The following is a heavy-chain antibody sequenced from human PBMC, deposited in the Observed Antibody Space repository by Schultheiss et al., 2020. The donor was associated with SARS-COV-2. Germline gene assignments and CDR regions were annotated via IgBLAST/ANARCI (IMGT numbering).Heavy chain of an antibody. CDR2: TYYRSKWYN. D-gene: IGHD3-16*01. CDR1: GDSVSSNSAA. Sequence: SQTLSLTCAISGDSVSSNSAAWNWIRQSPSRGLEWLGRTYYRSKWYNDYAVSVKSRITINPDTSKNQFSLKLSSVTAADTAVYYCARAPLYDYVWRWNYWGQGTLVTVAS. CDR3: ARAPLYDYVWRWNY. J-gene: IGHJ4*02. V-gene: IGHV6-1*01.